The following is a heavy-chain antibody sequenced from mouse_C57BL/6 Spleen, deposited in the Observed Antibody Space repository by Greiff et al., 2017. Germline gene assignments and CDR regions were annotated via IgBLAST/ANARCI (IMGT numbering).Heavy chain of an antibody. CDR1: GYTFTDYE. Sequence: QVQLQQSGAELVRPGASVTLSCKASGYTFTDYEMHWVKQTPVHGLEWIGAIDPESGGTAYNQKFKGKAILTADKSSSTAYIELRSLTSEDSAVYYCTRFLITTVVPMDYWGQGTSVTVSS. CDR2: IDPESGGT. V-gene: IGHV1-15*01. J-gene: IGHJ4*01. D-gene: IGHD1-1*01. CDR3: TRFLITTVVPMDY.